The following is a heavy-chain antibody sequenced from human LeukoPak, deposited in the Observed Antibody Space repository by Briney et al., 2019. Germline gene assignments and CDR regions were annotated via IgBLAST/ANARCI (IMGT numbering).Heavy chain of an antibody. CDR3: ARDNWNYGSSMDV. CDR2: IYYGENT. V-gene: IGHV4-59*01. J-gene: IGHJ6*02. Sequence: SETLSLTCTVSGGSISSYYWSWIRQPPGKGLEWIGYIYYGENTNYNPSLKSRVTMSVDTSMNQFSLKLSSVTAADTAVYYCARDNWNYGSSMDVWGQGTTVTVSS. CDR1: GGSISSYY. D-gene: IGHD1-7*01.